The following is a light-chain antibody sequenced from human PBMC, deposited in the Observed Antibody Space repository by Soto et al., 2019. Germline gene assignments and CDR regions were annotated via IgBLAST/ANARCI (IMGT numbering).Light chain of an antibody. CDR1: SSDVGDYNY. CDR3: SSYTTSSTRLI. CDR2: DVT. Sequence: QSALTQPASVSGSPGQSITISCTGTSSDVGDYNYVSWYQQHPVKAPKLLIYDVTNRPSGVSNRFSGSKSGNTASLTISGLQAEDEADYYCSSYTTSSTRLIFGGGTKLTVL. J-gene: IGLJ2*01. V-gene: IGLV2-14*01.